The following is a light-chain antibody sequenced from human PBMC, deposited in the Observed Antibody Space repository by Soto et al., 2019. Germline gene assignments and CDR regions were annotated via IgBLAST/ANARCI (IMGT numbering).Light chain of an antibody. Sequence: EIELTQSPCTLSLSPGERVTLSCRASQSVSIPLAWYQQKPGQAPSLIIHGATTTARGTPARFSGSGSGTECTLTISSLQSEDFADYYCQQYNNWPRTFGQGTRVEI. J-gene: IGKJ1*01. CDR1: QSVSIP. CDR2: GAT. CDR3: QQYNNWPRT. V-gene: IGKV3D-15*01.